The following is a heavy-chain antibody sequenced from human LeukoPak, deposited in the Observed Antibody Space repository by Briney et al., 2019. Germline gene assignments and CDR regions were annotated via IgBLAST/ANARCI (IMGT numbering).Heavy chain of an antibody. J-gene: IGHJ4*02. Sequence: ASVKVSCKASGYTSTSYYMHWVRQAPGQGLEWMGIINPSGGSTSYAQKFQGRVTMTRDMSTSTVYMELSSLRSEDTAVYYCARDSSTYYYGSGSYTKPANFDYWGQGTLVTVSS. V-gene: IGHV1-46*01. CDR2: INPSGGST. CDR1: GYTSTSYY. D-gene: IGHD3-10*01. CDR3: ARDSSTYYYGSGSYTKPANFDY.